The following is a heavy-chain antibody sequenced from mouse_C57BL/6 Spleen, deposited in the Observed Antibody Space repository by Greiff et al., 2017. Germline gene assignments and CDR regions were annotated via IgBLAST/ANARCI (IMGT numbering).Heavy chain of an antibody. D-gene: IGHD3-3*01. Sequence: QVQLQQSGSELVRPGSSVKLSCKASGYTFSPYCMHWVKQRPIQGLEWIGNIDPSDSETHYNQKFKDKATLTVDKSSSTAYMQLSSLSSEDSAVYYCARGLGGLDDWGQGTTLTVSS. CDR3: ARGLGGLDD. V-gene: IGHV1-52*01. CDR2: IDPSDSET. J-gene: IGHJ2*01. CDR1: GYTFSPYC.